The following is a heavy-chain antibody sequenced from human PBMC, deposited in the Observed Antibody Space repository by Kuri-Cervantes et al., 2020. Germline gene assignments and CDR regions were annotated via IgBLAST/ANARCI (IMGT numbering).Heavy chain of an antibody. CDR2: ISRSSSTI. V-gene: IGHV3-48*04. Sequence: GESLKISCAASGFTFSSYSMNWVRQAPGKGLEWVSYISRSSSTIYYADSVKGRFTISRDNAKNSLYLQMNSLRAEDTALYYCAKDIRSGITGTTYFQHWDQGTLVTVSS. J-gene: IGHJ1*01. CDR1: GFTFSSYS. D-gene: IGHD1-7*01. CDR3: AKDIRSGITGTTYFQH.